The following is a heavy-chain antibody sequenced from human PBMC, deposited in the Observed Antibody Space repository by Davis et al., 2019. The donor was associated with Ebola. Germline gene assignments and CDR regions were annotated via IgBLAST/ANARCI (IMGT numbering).Heavy chain of an antibody. CDR1: GFTFSDYY. V-gene: IGHV3-11*01. CDR2: ISSSGSTI. D-gene: IGHD6-13*01. J-gene: IGHJ4*02. Sequence: PGGSLRLSCAASGFTFSDYYMSWIRQAPGKGLEWVSYISSSGSTIYYADSVKGRFTISRDNAKNSLYLQMNSLRAEDTAVYYCAVQYSSSWYYFDYWGQGTLVTVSS. CDR3: AVQYSSSWYYFDY.